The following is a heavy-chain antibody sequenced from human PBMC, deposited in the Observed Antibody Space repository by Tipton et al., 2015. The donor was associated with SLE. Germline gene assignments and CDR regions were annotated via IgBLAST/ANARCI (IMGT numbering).Heavy chain of an antibody. CDR2: IYYSGIT. D-gene: IGHD6-6*01. CDR1: GGSISSSNW. J-gene: IGHJ2*01. CDR3: ATLVGGYYSSSRVVWYFDL. Sequence: SLRLSCAVSGGSISSSNWWSWVRQSPGKGLKWIGEIYYSGITNYNFSLKSRVTMSLDTSNNQFSLRLSSVTAADTAIYYCATLVGGYYSSSRVVWYFDLWGRGTLVTVSS. V-gene: IGHV4-4*02.